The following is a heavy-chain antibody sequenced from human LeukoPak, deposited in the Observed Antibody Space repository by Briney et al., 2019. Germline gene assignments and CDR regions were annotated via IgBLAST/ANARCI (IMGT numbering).Heavy chain of an antibody. CDR3: ARDLTDTAMVSGY. CDR1: GGTFSSYA. V-gene: IGHV1-69*01. D-gene: IGHD5-18*01. CDR2: IIPIFGTA. J-gene: IGHJ4*02. Sequence: GASVKVSCKASGGTFSSYAISWVRQAPGQGLEWMGGIIPIFGTANYAQKFQGRVTITADESTSTAYMELSSLRSEDTAVYYCARDLTDTAMVSGYWGQGTLVTVSS.